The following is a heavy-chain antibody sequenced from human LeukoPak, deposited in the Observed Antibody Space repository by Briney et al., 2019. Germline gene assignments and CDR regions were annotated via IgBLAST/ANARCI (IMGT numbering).Heavy chain of an antibody. V-gene: IGHV1-2*02. Sequence: ASVKVSCKASGYTFTGYYMHWVRQAPGQGLEWMGWINPNSGGTNYAQKFQGRVTMTRDTSISTAYMELSRLRSDDTAVYYCAKTNYYDSSGPPGYWGQGTLVTVSP. J-gene: IGHJ4*02. CDR3: AKTNYYDSSGPPGY. CDR2: INPNSGGT. D-gene: IGHD3-22*01. CDR1: GYTFTGYY.